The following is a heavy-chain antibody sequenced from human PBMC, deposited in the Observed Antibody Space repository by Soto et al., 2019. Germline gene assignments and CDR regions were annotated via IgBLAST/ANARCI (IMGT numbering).Heavy chain of an antibody. V-gene: IGHV3-23*01. CDR2: ISGSGDYT. Sequence: EVQLLESGGGLVQPGGSLRLSCAASGFTFSTSGMSWVRQAPGKGLEWVSSISGSGDYTNYADSVKGRFTISRDNSKYTLYLQINSLTAEDTAVYYCANPGGFDIWGQGTMVAVSS. CDR1: GFTFSTSG. CDR3: ANPGGFDI. D-gene: IGHD2-15*01. J-gene: IGHJ3*02.